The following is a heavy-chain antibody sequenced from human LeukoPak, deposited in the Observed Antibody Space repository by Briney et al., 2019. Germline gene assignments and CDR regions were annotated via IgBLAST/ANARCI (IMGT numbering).Heavy chain of an antibody. D-gene: IGHD3-10*01. CDR2: ISSSSSYI. CDR1: GFTFSSYS. J-gene: IGHJ4*02. V-gene: IGHV3-21*01. Sequence: GGSLRLSCAASGFTFSSYSMNWVRQAPGKGLEWVSSISSSSSYIYYADSVKGRFTISRDNAKNSLYLQMNSLRAEDTAVYYCARDEDGFLRGYFDYWGQGTLVTVSS. CDR3: ARDEDGFLRGYFDY.